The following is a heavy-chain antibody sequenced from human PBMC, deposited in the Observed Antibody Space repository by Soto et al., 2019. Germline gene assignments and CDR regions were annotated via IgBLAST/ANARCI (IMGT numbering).Heavy chain of an antibody. CDR1: GGTFSSYA. CDR3: AKSVSFGAVATMDY. D-gene: IGHD5-12*01. V-gene: IGHV1-69*13. CDR2: IIPIFGTA. Sequence: GASVKVSCKASGGTFSSYAISWVRQAPGQGLEWMGGIIPIFGTANYAQKFQGRVTITADESTSTAYMELSSLRSEDTAVYYCAKSVSFGAVATMDYWGQGTLVTVYS. J-gene: IGHJ4*02.